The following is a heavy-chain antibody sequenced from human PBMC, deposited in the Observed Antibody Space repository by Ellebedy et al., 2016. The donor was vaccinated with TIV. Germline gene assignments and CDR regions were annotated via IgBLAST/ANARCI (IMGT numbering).Heavy chain of an antibody. J-gene: IGHJ5*02. CDR3: ARADSSGWYSGWFDP. CDR2: INHSGST. CDR1: GGSFSGYY. V-gene: IGHV4-34*01. D-gene: IGHD6-19*01. Sequence: GSLRLXXAVYGGSFSGYYWSWIRQPPGKGLEWIGEINHSGSTNYNPSLKSRVTISVDTSKNQFSLKLSSVTAADTAVYYCARADSSGWYSGWFDPWGQGTLVTVSS.